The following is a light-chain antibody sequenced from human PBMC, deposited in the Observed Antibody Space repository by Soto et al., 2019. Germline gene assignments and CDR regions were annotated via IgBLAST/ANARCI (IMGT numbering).Light chain of an antibody. V-gene: IGLV1-40*01. J-gene: IGLJ2*01. Sequence: QSVLTQPPSVSGAPVQRVTISCTGSSSNIGAGYDVHWYQQLPGIAPNLLIYGNTNRPAGVPDRFSGSKSGTSASLAITGIQAEDEADYYCLSFDSSLSVVFGGGTKVTVL. CDR1: SSNIGAGYD. CDR2: GNT. CDR3: LSFDSSLSVV.